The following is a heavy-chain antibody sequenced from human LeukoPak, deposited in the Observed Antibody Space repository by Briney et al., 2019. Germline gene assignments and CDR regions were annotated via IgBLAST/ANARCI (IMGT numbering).Heavy chain of an antibody. CDR2: IK. CDR3: ASEDGSSSSY. V-gene: IGHV3-7*01. D-gene: IGHD6-6*01. CDR1: GFTFSNYW. J-gene: IGHJ4*02. Sequence: GGSLRLSCAASGFTFSNYWMSWVRQAPGKGLEWVANIKHVDSVKGRFTISRDNAKNSLYLEMNSLRAEDTAVYYCASEDGSSSSYWGQGTLVTVS.